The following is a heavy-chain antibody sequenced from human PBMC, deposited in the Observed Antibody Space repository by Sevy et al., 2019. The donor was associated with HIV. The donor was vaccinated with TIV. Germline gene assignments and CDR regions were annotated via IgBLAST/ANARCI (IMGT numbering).Heavy chain of an antibody. J-gene: IGHJ4*02. Sequence: SENLSLTCTVSGGSFSGYYWSWIRQPPGKGLEWIGYIYDSGRTNYNPSLKSRVTISVDTSKNQFCLKLNSVTAADTAVYYCTTSLNNYDSGDYQMGFDYWGQGTLVTVSS. CDR2: IYDSGRT. D-gene: IGHD3-22*01. V-gene: IGHV4-59*01. CDR1: GGSFSGYY. CDR3: TTSLNNYDSGDYQMGFDY.